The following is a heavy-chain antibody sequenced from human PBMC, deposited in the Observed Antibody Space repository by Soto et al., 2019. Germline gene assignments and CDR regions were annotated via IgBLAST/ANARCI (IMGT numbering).Heavy chain of an antibody. CDR1: GFTFSNAW. Sequence: KTGGSLRLSCAASGFTFSNAWINWVRQAPGKGLEWVGRIKSKTDGGTTDFAAPVKGRFAISRDDSKDMVYLQMNSLKTEDTAVYYCARDPKVTHAFDIWGQGTMVTVSS. D-gene: IGHD4-4*01. V-gene: IGHV3-15*07. CDR3: ARDPKVTHAFDI. CDR2: IKSKTDGGTT. J-gene: IGHJ3*02.